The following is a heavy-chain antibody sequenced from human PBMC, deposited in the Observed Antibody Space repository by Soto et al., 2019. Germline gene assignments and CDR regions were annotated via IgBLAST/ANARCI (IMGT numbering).Heavy chain of an antibody. J-gene: IGHJ4*02. CDR2: IQQDGSEN. CDR3: ASESSYTSY. Sequence: VQMVESGGGLVQPGGSLRLSCAASGFTFSSYWMSWVRQAPGKGLEWVANIQQDGSENYYVDSVKGRFTISIDNAKYSLYLQMDSLSAEDTAVYYCASESSYTSYCGQGTLVTVSS. V-gene: IGHV3-7*03. CDR1: GFTFSSYW. D-gene: IGHD3-16*02.